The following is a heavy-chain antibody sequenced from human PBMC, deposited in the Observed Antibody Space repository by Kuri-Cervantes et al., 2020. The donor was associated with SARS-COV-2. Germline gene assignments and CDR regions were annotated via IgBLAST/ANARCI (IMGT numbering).Heavy chain of an antibody. Sequence: ASVKVSCKASGYTFTTYAISWVRQAPGQGLEWMGWMNPNSGNTGYAQKFQGRVTMTRNTSISTAYMELSSLRSEDTAVYYCAREIVVVITPSYFDYWGQGTLVTVSS. CDR3: AREIVVVITPSYFDY. J-gene: IGHJ4*02. CDR1: GYTFTTYA. CDR2: MNPNSGNT. D-gene: IGHD3-22*01. V-gene: IGHV1-8*02.